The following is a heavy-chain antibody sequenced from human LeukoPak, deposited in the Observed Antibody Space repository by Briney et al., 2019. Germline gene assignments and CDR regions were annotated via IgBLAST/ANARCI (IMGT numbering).Heavy chain of an antibody. CDR1: GFTFSSYA. CDR2: ISYDGSSK. D-gene: IGHD2/OR15-2a*01. Sequence: PGRSLRLSSAASGFTFSSYAMHWVRQAPGKGLEWVAVISYDGSSKYYADSVKGRFTISRDNSKNTLYLQMNSLRAEDTAVYYCARVQGTLIKYYFDYWGQGTLVTVSS. J-gene: IGHJ4*02. CDR3: ARVQGTLIKYYFDY. V-gene: IGHV3-30-3*01.